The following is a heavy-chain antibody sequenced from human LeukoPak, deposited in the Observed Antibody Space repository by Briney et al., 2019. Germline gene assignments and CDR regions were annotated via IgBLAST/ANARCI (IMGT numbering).Heavy chain of an antibody. CDR1: GFTFSSCD. D-gene: IGHD1-26*01. V-gene: IGHV3-13*03. Sequence: PGGSLRLSCAACGFTFSSCDMHWVRQATGKGLEWVSAIGTAGDTYYPGSVKGQFTISRDNSKNTLYLQMNSLRAEDTAVYYCATSIVGLTYDEHFQHWGQGTLVT. CDR2: IGTAGDT. CDR3: ATSIVGLTYDEHFQH. J-gene: IGHJ1*01.